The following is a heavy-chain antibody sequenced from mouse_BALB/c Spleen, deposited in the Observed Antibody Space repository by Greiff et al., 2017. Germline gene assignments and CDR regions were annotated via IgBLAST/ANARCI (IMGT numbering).Heavy chain of an antibody. D-gene: IGHD2-2*01. CDR3: AREGLRDYFDY. CDR2: IWAGGST. Sequence: QVQLKESGPGLVAPSQSLSISCTVSGFSLTSYGVHWVRQPPGKGLEWLGVIWAGGSTNYNSALMSRLSIINDNSKSQVFLKMNSLQTADTAMYYCAREGLRDYFDYWGQGTTLTVSS. V-gene: IGHV2-9*02. J-gene: IGHJ2*01. CDR1: GFSLTSYG.